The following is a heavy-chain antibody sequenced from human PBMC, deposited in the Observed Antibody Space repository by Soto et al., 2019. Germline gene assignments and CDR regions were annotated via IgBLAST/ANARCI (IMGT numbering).Heavy chain of an antibody. J-gene: IGHJ3*02. CDR2: ISWNSGSI. D-gene: IGHD3-22*01. Sequence: EVQLVESGGGLVQPGRSLRLSCAASGFTFDDYAMHWVRQAPGKGLEWVSGISWNSGSIGYADSVKGRFTISRDNAKNSLYLQMNSLRAEDTAVYYCARERVAYYDSSFDAFDIWGQGTMVTVSS. CDR1: GFTFDDYA. CDR3: ARERVAYYDSSFDAFDI. V-gene: IGHV3-9*01.